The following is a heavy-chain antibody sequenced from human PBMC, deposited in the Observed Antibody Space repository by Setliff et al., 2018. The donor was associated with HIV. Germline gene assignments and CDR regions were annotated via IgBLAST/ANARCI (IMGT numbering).Heavy chain of an antibody. D-gene: IGHD3-16*01. CDR2: IYNGGST. V-gene: IGHV4-4*08. CDR3: ARELGASPHDVFDI. Sequence: SETLSLTCTVSGGSISSYYWSWIRQSPGKGLEWIGYIYNGGSTNYNPSLKSRVTISVDTSKSQFSLTLNSVTAADTAVYYCARELGASPHDVFDIWGQGTMVTVSS. J-gene: IGHJ3*02. CDR1: GGSISSYY.